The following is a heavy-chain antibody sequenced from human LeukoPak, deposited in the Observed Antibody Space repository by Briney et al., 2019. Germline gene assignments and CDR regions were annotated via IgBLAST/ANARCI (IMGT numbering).Heavy chain of an antibody. V-gene: IGHV3-15*01. CDR1: GFTFSNAW. J-gene: IGHJ4*02. Sequence: GGSLRLSCAASGFTFSNAWMSWVRQAPGKGLEWVGRIKSKTDGGTTDYAAPVKGRFTISRDDSKNTLYLQMNSLKTEDTAVYYCTGGYYYDSSGSSFDYWGQGTLVTVSS. CDR3: TGGYYYDSSGSSFDY. CDR2: IKSKTDGGTT. D-gene: IGHD3-22*01.